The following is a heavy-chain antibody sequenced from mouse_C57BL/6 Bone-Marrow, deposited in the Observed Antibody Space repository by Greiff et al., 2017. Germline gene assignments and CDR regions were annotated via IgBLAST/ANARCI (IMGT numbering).Heavy chain of an antibody. D-gene: IGHD1-1*01. J-gene: IGHJ2*01. CDR2: IDPEDGEP. CDR3: TRSLIYYGTNY. V-gene: IGHV14-2*01. CDR1: GFNIKDYY. Sequence: VQLQQSGAELVKPGASVKLSCTASGFNIKDYYIHWVKQRTEQGLEWIGRIDPEDGEPKYAPKFQDKATITADTSSNTAYLQLSSLTSEDTAFYYCTRSLIYYGTNYWGQGTTLTVSA.